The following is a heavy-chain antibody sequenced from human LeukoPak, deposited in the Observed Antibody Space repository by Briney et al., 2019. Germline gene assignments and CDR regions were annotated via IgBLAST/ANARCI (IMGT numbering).Heavy chain of an antibody. CDR2: ISAYNGNT. CDR1: GYTFTSCG. Sequence: ASVKISCKASGYTFTSCGISWVRQAPGQGLERMGWISAYNGNTNYAQKLQGRVTMTTDTSTSTAYMELRSLGSGDTAVYYCARDLPRHFDYWGQGTLVTVSS. V-gene: IGHV1-18*01. J-gene: IGHJ4*02. CDR3: ARDLPRHFDY. D-gene: IGHD5/OR15-5a*01.